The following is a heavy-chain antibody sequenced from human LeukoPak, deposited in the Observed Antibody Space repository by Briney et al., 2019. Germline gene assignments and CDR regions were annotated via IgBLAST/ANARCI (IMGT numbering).Heavy chain of an antibody. V-gene: IGHV3-64*01. CDR3: ARAVLVGAFYYYGMDV. D-gene: IGHD1-26*01. J-gene: IGHJ6*02. CDR2: ISSNGGST. CDR1: GFTFSSYA. Sequence: PGGSLRLSCAASGFTFSSYAMHWVRQAPGKGLEYVSAISSNGGSTYYANSVKGRFTISRDNSKNTLYLQMGSLRAEDMAVYYCARAVLVGAFYYYGMDVWGQGTTVTVSS.